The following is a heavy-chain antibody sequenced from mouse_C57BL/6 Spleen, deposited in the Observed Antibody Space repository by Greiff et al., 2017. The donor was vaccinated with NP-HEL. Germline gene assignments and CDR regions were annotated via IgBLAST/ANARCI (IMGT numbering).Heavy chain of an antibody. J-gene: IGHJ1*03. CDR3: ASLNYQGYFDV. V-gene: IGHV1-52*01. D-gene: IGHD2-1*01. CDR2: IDPSDSET. CDR1: GYTFTSYW. Sequence: QVQLQQPGAELVRPGSSVKLSCKASGYTFTSYWMHWVKQRPIQGLEWIGNIDPSDSETHYNQKFKDKATLTVDKSSSTAYMQLSSLTSEDSAVYYCASLNYQGYFDVWGTGTTVTVSS.